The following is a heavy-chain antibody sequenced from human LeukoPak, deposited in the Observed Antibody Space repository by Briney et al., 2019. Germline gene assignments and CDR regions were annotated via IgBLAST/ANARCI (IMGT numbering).Heavy chain of an antibody. CDR3: ARGSGYITTPAFDI. CDR1: GFTFSSYS. V-gene: IGHV3-48*01. J-gene: IGHJ3*02. D-gene: IGHD3-3*01. CDR2: ISSSSSTI. Sequence: GGSLRLSCAASGFTFSSYSMNWVRQAPGKGLEWVSYISSSSSTIYYADSVKGRFTISRDNAKNSLYLQMNSLRAEDTAVYYCARGSGYITTPAFDIWGQGTMVTVSS.